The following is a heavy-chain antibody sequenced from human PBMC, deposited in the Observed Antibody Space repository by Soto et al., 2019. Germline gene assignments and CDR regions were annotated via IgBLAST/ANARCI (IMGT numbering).Heavy chain of an antibody. CDR2: IIPMFGTS. CDR3: ARGSCSSTSCYKEYYFDL. Sequence: ASVKVSCKASGGTFSGYAISWVRQAPGQGLEWMGEIIPMFGTSNYAQKFQGRVTITADESTSTAYMELSSLRSEDTAVYYCARGSCSSTSCYKEYYFDLWGQGTLVTVSS. V-gene: IGHV1-69*13. J-gene: IGHJ4*02. CDR1: GGTFSGYA. D-gene: IGHD2-2*02.